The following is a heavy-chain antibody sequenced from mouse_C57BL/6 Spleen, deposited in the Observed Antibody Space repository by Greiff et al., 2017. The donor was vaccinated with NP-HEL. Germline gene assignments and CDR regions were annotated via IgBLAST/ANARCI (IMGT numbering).Heavy chain of an antibody. CDR3: AREGIYYYGSSYDAY. CDR1: GYSITSGYY. V-gene: IGHV3-6*01. D-gene: IGHD1-1*01. CDR2: ISYDGSN. Sequence: EVQLQQSGPGLVKPSQSLSLTCSVTGYSITSGYYWNWIRQFPGNKLEWMGYISYDGSNNYNPSLNNRISITRDTSKNQFFLKLNSVTTEDTATYYCAREGIYYYGSSYDAYWGQGTLVTVSA. J-gene: IGHJ3*01.